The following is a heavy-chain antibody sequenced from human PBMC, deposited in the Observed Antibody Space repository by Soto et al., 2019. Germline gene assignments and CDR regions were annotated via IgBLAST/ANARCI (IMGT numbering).Heavy chain of an antibody. CDR3: ARDKASYIWGSYRHNLTIDY. J-gene: IGHJ4*02. CDR1: GYTFTSYG. Sequence: ASVKVSCKASGYTFTSYGISWVRQAPGQGLEWMGWISAYNGNTNYAQKLQGRVTMTADTSTSTAYMELRSLRSDDTAVYYCARDKASYIWGSYRHNLTIDYWGQGTLVTVSS. D-gene: IGHD3-16*02. V-gene: IGHV1-18*01. CDR2: ISAYNGNT.